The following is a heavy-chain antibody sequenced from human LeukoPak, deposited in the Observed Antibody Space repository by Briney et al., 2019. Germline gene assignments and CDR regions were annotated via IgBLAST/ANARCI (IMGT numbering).Heavy chain of an antibody. J-gene: IGHJ4*02. CDR2: ISSSSSTI. CDR3: ARDYLADYYDSSGYGY. V-gene: IGHV3-48*01. D-gene: IGHD3-22*01. Sequence: GGSLRLSCAASGFTFSSYSMNWVRQAPGKGLEWVSYISSSSSTIYYADSVKGRFTISRDNAKNSLYLQMNSLRAEDTAVYYCARDYLADYYDSSGYGYWGQGTLVTVSS. CDR1: GFTFSSYS.